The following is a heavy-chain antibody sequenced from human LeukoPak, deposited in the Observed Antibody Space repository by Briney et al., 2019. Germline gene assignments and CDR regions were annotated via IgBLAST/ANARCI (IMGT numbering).Heavy chain of an antibody. D-gene: IGHD3-3*01. CDR1: GGPSAILF. J-gene: IGHJ4*02. CDR3: ARGPTRYYFDY. CDR2: IYYSGST. V-gene: IGHV4-61*01. Sequence: PSGTPSPPPSVPGGPSAILFCSWVRPAPRQGLEWIGYIYYSGSTAYNPSLKNRVTISVDTSKNQFSLNLTSVTAADTAFYYCARGPTRYYFDYWGQGTVVTVSS.